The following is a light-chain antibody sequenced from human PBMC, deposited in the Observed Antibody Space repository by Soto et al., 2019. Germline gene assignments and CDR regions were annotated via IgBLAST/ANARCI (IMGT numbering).Light chain of an antibody. CDR3: SALDASLNGYV. CDR2: DVS. J-gene: IGLJ1*01. CDR1: SSDIGAYNY. V-gene: IGLV2-14*01. Sequence: QSVLTQPASVSGSPGQSITISCAGTSSDIGAYNYVSWYQQYPGKAPKLMIHDVSNRPSGVSNRFSGSKSGNTASLTISGLQSEDEADYYCSALDASLNGYVFGTGTKVTVL.